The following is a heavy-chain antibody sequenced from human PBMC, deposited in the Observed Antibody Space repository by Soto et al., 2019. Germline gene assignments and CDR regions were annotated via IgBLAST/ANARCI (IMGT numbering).Heavy chain of an antibody. J-gene: IGHJ4*02. V-gene: IGHV5-51*01. CDR3: ARRYCISKNCYLDY. Sequence: PGESLKISCKGSGYIFSIYWIGWVRQMPGKGLEWMGIIYPGDSDTRYSPSFQGQVAISADKSISTAYLHWSSLKASDTAIYYCARRYCISKNCYLDYWGQGTLVTVSS. D-gene: IGHD2-2*01. CDR2: IYPGDSDT. CDR1: GYIFSIYW.